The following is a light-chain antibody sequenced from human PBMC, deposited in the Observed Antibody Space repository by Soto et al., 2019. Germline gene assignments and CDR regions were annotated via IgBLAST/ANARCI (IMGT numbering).Light chain of an antibody. Sequence: DIQMTQSPSSLSASVGDRVTITCRASQGISNYLAWYQQKPGKVPKLLIYAASTLQSGVPSRFTGSGSGTYFTLTISSLQPEDVATYYFQKYNSALSTFGGGTKVEIK. J-gene: IGKJ4*01. CDR3: QKYNSALST. CDR1: QGISNY. V-gene: IGKV1-27*01. CDR2: AAS.